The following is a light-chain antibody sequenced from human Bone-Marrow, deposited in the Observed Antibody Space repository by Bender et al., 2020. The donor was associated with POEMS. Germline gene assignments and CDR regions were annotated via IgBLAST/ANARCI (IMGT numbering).Light chain of an antibody. CDR3: QAWDSDNYVV. CDR1: KLVDKY. V-gene: IGLV3-1*01. Sequence: SYDLTQPPSVSVSPGQTATITCSGDKLVDKYTSWYQQKAGQSPVLISYEDRRRPSRIPERFSGSHSGKTATLTISATQTVDEAYYYCQAWDSDNYVVFGRGTQLTVL. J-gene: IGLJ2*01. CDR2: EDR.